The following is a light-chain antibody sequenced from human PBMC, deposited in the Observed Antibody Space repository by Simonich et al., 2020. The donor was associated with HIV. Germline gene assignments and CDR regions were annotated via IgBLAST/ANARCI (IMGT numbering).Light chain of an antibody. J-gene: IGKJ1*01. CDR1: QSVLHSSNNKRL. V-gene: IGKV4-1*01. CDR3: QQYYSTPT. Sequence: DIVMTQSPDSLAVSVGERSTINCKSSQSVLHSSNNKRLVAWYQQKPGQSPKLLIYWASIRESGVPDRCSGSGSGTAFTLTISSLQAEDVAVYYCQQYYSTPTFGQGTKVEIK. CDR2: WAS.